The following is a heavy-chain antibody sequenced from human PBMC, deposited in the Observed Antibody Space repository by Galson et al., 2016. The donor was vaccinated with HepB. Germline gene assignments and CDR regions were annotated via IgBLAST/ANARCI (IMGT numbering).Heavy chain of an antibody. CDR3: AKDYAVAARPPDY. CDR2: ISYDGSNR. CDR1: GFIFGSYG. V-gene: IGHV3-30*18. J-gene: IGHJ4*02. D-gene: IGHD6-6*01. Sequence: SLRLSCAASGFIFGSYGMHWVRQAPGKGLEWVAVISYDGSNRYYADSVKGRFTISRDNSKNTLYLQMNNLRPEDTAVYYCAKDYAVAARPPDYWGQGTLVTVSS.